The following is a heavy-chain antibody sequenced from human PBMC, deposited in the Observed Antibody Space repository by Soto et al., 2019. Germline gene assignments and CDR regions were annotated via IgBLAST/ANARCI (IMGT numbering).Heavy chain of an antibody. CDR2: ISYDGSNK. Sequence: GGSLRLSCAASGFTFSSYAMHWVRQAPGKGLEWVAVISYDGSNKYYADSVKGRFTISRDNSKNTLYLQMNSLRAEDTAVYYCARDMESRSGAARPSYYYYGMDVWGQGTTVTVSS. V-gene: IGHV3-30-3*01. CDR1: GFTFSSYA. CDR3: ARDMESRSGAARPSYYYYGMDV. D-gene: IGHD6-6*01. J-gene: IGHJ6*02.